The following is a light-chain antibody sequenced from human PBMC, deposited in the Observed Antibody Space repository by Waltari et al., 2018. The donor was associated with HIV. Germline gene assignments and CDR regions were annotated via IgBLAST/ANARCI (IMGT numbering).Light chain of an antibody. Sequence: QSVLTQPPSVSGAPGQRVTISCTGSRSNIGAGYAVHWYQKLPGTAPKIVIYDNFNRTSGVPDRFSGSKSGTSASLAITGLQAEDEADYYCQSYDSGRRVFGGGTKLAVL. V-gene: IGLV1-40*01. CDR3: QSYDSGRRV. CDR1: RSNIGAGYA. CDR2: DNF. J-gene: IGLJ3*02.